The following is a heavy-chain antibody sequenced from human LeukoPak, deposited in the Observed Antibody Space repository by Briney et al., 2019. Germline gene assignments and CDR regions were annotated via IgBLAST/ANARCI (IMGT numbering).Heavy chain of an antibody. J-gene: IGHJ4*02. CDR1: GFTFTNSA. CDR3: AAAPIEMQQRGFDY. CDR2: IVVASGNT. V-gene: IGHV1-58*02. Sequence: SVKVSCKASGFTFTNSAMQWVRQARGQRLEWIGWIVVASGNTKYAQKFQERATITRDMSTSTAYMELSSLSPEDTAVYYCAAAPIEMQQRGFDYWGQGTLVTVSS. D-gene: IGHD5-24*01.